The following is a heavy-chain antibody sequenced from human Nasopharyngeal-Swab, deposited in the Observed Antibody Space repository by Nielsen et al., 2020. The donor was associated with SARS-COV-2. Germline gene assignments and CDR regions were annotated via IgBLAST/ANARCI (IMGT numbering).Heavy chain of an antibody. Sequence: SETLSLTCSVSGASVRSRSYYWGWIRQPPGKGLEWIGNIYSSGSTFYNASLRSRVTISVDTSKNQFSLKLTSVTAADTAVYYCARGPHRRIMIFGVVIESYYYGMDVWGQGTTVTVSS. V-gene: IGHV4-39*07. CDR3: ARGPHRRIMIFGVVIESYYYGMDV. D-gene: IGHD3-3*01. J-gene: IGHJ6*02. CDR2: IYSSGST. CDR1: GASVRSRSYY.